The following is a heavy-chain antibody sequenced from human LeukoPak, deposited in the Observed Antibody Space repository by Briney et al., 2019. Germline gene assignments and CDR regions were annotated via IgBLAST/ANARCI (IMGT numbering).Heavy chain of an antibody. CDR3: ARVLRYCSGGNCYSGGLGYMDV. D-gene: IGHD2-15*01. CDR2: ISRSGSTK. CDR1: GFTFSDYN. V-gene: IGHV3-11*01. J-gene: IGHJ6*03. Sequence: GGSLRLSCAASGFTFSDYNMRWVRRAPGKGLGGVSSISRSGSTKYYADSVKGRFTISRDNAKNSLFLQMNSLRAEDTAVYYCARVLRYCSGGNCYSGGLGYMDVWGKGTTVTISS.